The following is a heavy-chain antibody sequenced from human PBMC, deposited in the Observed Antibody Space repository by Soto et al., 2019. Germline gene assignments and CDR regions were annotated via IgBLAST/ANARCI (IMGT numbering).Heavy chain of an antibody. J-gene: IGHJ4*02. V-gene: IGHV1-58*01. Sequence: QMQLVQSGPEVKKPGTSVKVSCKASGFTFTSSAVQWVRQARGQRLEWIGWIVVGSGNTNYAQKFQERITITRDMSTSTAYMELSSLSSKDPAVYYCAAEDGSSGWLAFDYWGQGTLVTVSS. D-gene: IGHD6-19*01. CDR2: IVVGSGNT. CDR3: AAEDGSSGWLAFDY. CDR1: GFTFTSSA.